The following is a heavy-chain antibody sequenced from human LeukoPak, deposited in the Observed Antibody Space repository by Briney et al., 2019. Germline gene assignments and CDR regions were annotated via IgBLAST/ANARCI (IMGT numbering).Heavy chain of an antibody. J-gene: IGHJ3*01. D-gene: IGHD6-19*01. V-gene: IGHV3-66*01. CDR3: SEEGRYSSGWYGGYGT. CDR1: GFTVSSNY. Sequence: PGGSLRLSCAASGFTVSSNYMSWVRQAPGKGLEWVSVIYSGGSTNYADSVKGRFTISRDNSKNTLYLQMNSLETEDTGVYYCSEEGRYSSGWYGGYGTWGQGTMVTVSS. CDR2: IYSGGST.